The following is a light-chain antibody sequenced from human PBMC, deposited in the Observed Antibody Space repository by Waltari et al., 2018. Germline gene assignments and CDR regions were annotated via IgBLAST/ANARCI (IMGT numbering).Light chain of an antibody. V-gene: IGLV2-14*03. CDR1: SSDVGAYNY. CDR2: DVS. Sequence: QSALTQAASVSGSPGQSITISCTGTSSDVGAYNYVSWYQQHPGKAPKLMIYDVSNRPSGVSNRFSGSKSGNTASLTISGLHAEDEADYYCSSFTSSSTVLFGGGTRLSVL. CDR3: SSFTSSSTVL. J-gene: IGLJ2*01.